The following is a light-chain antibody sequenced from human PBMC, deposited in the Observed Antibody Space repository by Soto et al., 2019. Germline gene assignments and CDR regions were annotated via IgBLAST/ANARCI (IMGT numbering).Light chain of an antibody. CDR1: SSDVGGYNY. CDR3: SSYTGSSIYVV. J-gene: IGLJ2*01. Sequence: QSALTQPASVSGSPGQSITISCTGTSSDVGGYNYVSWYQQHPGKAPKLMIYDVSNRPSGVSNRFSGSKSGNTASLPIAGLQAEDEADYYCSSYTGSSIYVVFGGGTKVTVL. CDR2: DVS. V-gene: IGLV2-14*01.